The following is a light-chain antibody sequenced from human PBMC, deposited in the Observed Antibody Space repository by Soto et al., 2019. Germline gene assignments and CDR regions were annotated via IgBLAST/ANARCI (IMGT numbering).Light chain of an antibody. CDR3: QQSYTTPRT. V-gene: IGKV3-15*01. CDR1: QSVSAN. J-gene: IGKJ1*01. Sequence: EIVMTQSPATLSVSPGERATLSCRASQSVSANLAWYQHKPGQAPRLLIYGASTRATGIPARFRGSWFGTEFTLTISSLQPEDFATYYRQQSYTTPRTFGQGTK. CDR2: GAS.